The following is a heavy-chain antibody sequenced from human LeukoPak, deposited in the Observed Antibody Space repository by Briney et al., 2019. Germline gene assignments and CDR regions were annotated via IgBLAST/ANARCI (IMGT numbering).Heavy chain of an antibody. D-gene: IGHD6-19*01. CDR3: AGEDHYTSGSFDY. CDR1: GFTVSSNN. J-gene: IGHJ4*02. Sequence: PGGSLRLSCAASGFTVSSNNMNWVRQAPGKRLEWVSAIYSGDTTYYADSVKGRFTISRDNSKNTLYLQMNSLTPGDTAVYYCAGEDHYTSGSFDYWGQGTLVTVSS. CDR2: IYSGDTT. V-gene: IGHV3-66*02.